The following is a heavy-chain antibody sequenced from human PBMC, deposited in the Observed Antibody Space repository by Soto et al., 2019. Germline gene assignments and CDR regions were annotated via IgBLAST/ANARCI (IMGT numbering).Heavy chain of an antibody. D-gene: IGHD3-22*01. V-gene: IGHV3-48*02. J-gene: IGHJ6*02. CDR2: ITTTSSTM. CDR3: ARDSSGRQYYGMDV. CDR1: GFIFSDYS. Sequence: GSLRLSCTPSGFIFSDYSMNWVRQAPGKGLEWISYITTTSSTMYYADSVKGRFTISRDNAKNSLYLQMNSLRDEDTAVYYCARDSSGRQYYGMDVWGQGTTVTVSS.